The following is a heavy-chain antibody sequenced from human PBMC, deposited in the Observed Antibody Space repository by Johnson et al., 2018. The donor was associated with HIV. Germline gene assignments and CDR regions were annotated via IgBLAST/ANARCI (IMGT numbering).Heavy chain of an antibody. Sequence: QVQLVESGGGVVQPGGSLRLSCAASGFTFSSYGMHWVRQAQGKGLEWVAFIRYDGSNKYYADSVKGRFTISRDNSKNTLYLQMNSLRAEDTALYHCAKEESGSFLAFDLWGQGTMVAVSS. V-gene: IGHV3-30*02. D-gene: IGHD1-26*01. CDR1: GFTFSSYG. CDR2: IRYDGSNK. J-gene: IGHJ3*01. CDR3: AKEESGSFLAFDL.